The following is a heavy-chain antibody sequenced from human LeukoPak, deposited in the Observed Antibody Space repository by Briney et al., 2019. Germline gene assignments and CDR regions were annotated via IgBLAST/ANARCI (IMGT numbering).Heavy chain of an antibody. CDR1: GGSISTYC. Sequence: SETLSLTCTVSGGSISTYCWTWVRQPPGKGLEWIGYIYYSGSTNYNPSLKSRVTISVDTSKNQFSLKLSSVTAADTAVYYCARRRYYDGSGYLEWGQGTLLSVSS. CDR3: ARRRYYDGSGYLE. CDR2: IYYSGST. D-gene: IGHD3-22*01. V-gene: IGHV4-59*01. J-gene: IGHJ1*01.